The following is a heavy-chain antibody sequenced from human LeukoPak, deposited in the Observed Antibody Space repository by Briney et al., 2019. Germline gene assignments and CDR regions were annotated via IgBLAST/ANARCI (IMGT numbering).Heavy chain of an antibody. D-gene: IGHD2-2*01. V-gene: IGHV3-23*01. Sequence: GGSLRLSCAASGFTFSSYAMTWVRQAPGKGLQWVSAITRSGDSTYYAVSVKGRFTISRDNSKNTLHLQMNSLRAEDTAVYYCAKLMPPVDCSRTSCYGFDYWGQGTLVTVSP. J-gene: IGHJ4*02. CDR3: AKLMPPVDCSRTSCYGFDY. CDR2: ITRSGDST. CDR1: GFTFSSYA.